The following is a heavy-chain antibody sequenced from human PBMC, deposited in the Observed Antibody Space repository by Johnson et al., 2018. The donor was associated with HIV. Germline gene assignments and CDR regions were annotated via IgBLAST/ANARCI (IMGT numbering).Heavy chain of an antibody. Sequence: QVQLVESGGGVVQPGGSLRLSCAASGFTFSSYGMHWVRQAPGKGLEWVAFISGGGGTTNYADSVKGRFTISRDNSKNTLYLQMNSLTTEDTAAYYCARGGGCGGDCYAGFDAFDIWGQGTMVTVSS. CDR1: GFTFSSYG. CDR3: ARGGGCGGDCYAGFDAFDI. J-gene: IGHJ3*02. CDR2: ISGGGGTT. V-gene: IGHV3-30*02. D-gene: IGHD2-21*01.